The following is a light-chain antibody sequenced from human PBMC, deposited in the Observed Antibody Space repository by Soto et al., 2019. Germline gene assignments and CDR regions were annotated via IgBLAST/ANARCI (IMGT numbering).Light chain of an antibody. CDR1: SSNIGSNT. J-gene: IGLJ1*01. CDR2: SHN. CDR3: AAWDDSLNGRFV. Sequence: QSVLTQPPSASGTPGQRGTISCSGSSSNIGSNTVNWYLQLPGTAPKLLIYSHNQRPSGVPDRFSGSKSGTSASLAISVLQSEDEADYYCAAWDDSLNGRFVFGTGTKVTVL. V-gene: IGLV1-44*01.